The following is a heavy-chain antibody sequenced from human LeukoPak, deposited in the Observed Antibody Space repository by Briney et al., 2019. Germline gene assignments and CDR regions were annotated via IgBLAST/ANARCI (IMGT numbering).Heavy chain of an antibody. D-gene: IGHD3-22*01. CDR1: GGSFNGYY. Sequence: SSETLSLTCAVYGGSFNGYYWTWIRQPPGKGLEWIGEINHSGSTDYNPSLKSRVTISVDTSKNQFSLKLSSVTAADTAVYYCARVGYYYDSSGYSTYFDYWGQGTLVTVSS. CDR3: ARVGYYYDSSGYSTYFDY. J-gene: IGHJ4*02. CDR2: INHSGST. V-gene: IGHV4-34*01.